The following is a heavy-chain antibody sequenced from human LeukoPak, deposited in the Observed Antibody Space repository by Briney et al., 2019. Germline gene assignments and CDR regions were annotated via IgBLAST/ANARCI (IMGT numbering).Heavy chain of an antibody. D-gene: IGHD1-26*01. V-gene: IGHV3-30*04. Sequence: GRSLTLSCVASGFTFSSHGIHWVRQAPGKGLEWVAVIAHDGSDKGYADSVKGRFTVSRDNSKDTLYLPMNSLRAEDTAVYYCARDYSGKYTVDYWGQGTLVTVSS. CDR2: IAHDGSDK. J-gene: IGHJ4*02. CDR3: ARDYSGKYTVDY. CDR1: GFTFSSHG.